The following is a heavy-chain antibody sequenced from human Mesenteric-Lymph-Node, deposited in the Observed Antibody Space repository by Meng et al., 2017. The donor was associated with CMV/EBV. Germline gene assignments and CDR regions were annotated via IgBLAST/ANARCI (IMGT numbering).Heavy chain of an antibody. CDR1: GYTFTSYG. CDR3: AKGIELATLTYYFEH. CDR2: ISAYNGNT. D-gene: IGHD3-10*01. V-gene: IGHV1-18*01. J-gene: IGHJ4*02. Sequence: ASVKVSCKASGYTFTSYGISWVRQAPGQGLEWMGWISAYNGNTNYAQKLQGRVTMTTDTSTSTAYMELRSLRSDDTAVYYCAKGIELATLTYYFEHWGLGTLVTVSS.